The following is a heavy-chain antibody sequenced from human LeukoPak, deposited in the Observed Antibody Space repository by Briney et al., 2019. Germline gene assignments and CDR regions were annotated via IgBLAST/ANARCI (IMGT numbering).Heavy chain of an antibody. J-gene: IGHJ4*02. D-gene: IGHD1-26*01. CDR2: ISPSGITT. V-gene: IGHV3-11*04. CDR1: GFTFSGYY. CDR3: ARAYTGSFSGTLEY. Sequence: GGSLRLSCAASGFTFSGYYMTWIRQAPGKGLEWVSYISPSGITTYYTDSVKGRFTISRDNAKNSLSLQINSLRVEDTAVYYCARAYTGSFSGTLEYWGRGTLVTVSS.